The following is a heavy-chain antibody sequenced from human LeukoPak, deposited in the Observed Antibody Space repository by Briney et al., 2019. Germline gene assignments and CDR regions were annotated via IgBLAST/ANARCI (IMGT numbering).Heavy chain of an antibody. V-gene: IGHV4-59*01. J-gene: IGHJ5*02. CDR3: ATSRTMGATDWFDP. D-gene: IGHD1-26*01. CDR1: GGSIRNYY. Sequence: PSETLSLTCTVSGGSIRNYYWSWIRQPPGKGLEWIGYVYYSGTTNYNPSLKSRVTISLDTSKNQFSLKLRSVTAADTAVYYCATSRTMGATDWFDPWGQGTLVIVSS. CDR2: VYYSGTT.